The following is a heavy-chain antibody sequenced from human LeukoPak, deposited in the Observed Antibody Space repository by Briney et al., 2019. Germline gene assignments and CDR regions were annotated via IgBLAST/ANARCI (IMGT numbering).Heavy chain of an antibody. D-gene: IGHD2-15*01. Sequence: GGSLRLSCAASGFTFSSYAMSWVRQAPGKGLEWVSAISGSGGSTYYADSVKGRFTISRDNSKNTLYLQMNSLRAEDTAVYYCAKVLDIVVVVAATDYWGQGTLDTVSS. CDR2: ISGSGGST. CDR3: AKVLDIVVVVAATDY. CDR1: GFTFSSYA. J-gene: IGHJ4*02. V-gene: IGHV3-23*01.